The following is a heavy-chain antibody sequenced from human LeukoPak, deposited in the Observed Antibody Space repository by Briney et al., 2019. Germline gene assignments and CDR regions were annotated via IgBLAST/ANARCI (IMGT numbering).Heavy chain of an antibody. Sequence: PGGSLRLSCETSEFTFSSYAMAWVRQAPGKGLEWVSALPGRGDSTYYADSVRGRFAISRDNSKNTLYLQMNGLRAEDTAVYYCAKARLLTGYDFDYWGQGTLVTVSS. CDR3: AKARLLTGYDFDY. J-gene: IGHJ4*02. D-gene: IGHD3-9*01. CDR2: LPGRGDST. V-gene: IGHV3-23*01. CDR1: EFTFSSYA.